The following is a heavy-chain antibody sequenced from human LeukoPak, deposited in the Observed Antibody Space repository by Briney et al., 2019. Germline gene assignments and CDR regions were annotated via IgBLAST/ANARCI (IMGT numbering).Heavy chain of an antibody. D-gene: IGHD6-19*01. Sequence: GESLKISCKGSGYSFTSYWIGWVRQMPGKGLEWMGIIYPGDSDTRYSPSFQGQVTTSADKSISTAYLQWSSLKASDTAMYYCARPEQWLESAFDIWGQGTMVTVSS. V-gene: IGHV5-51*01. CDR3: ARPEQWLESAFDI. CDR1: GYSFTSYW. CDR2: IYPGDSDT. J-gene: IGHJ3*02.